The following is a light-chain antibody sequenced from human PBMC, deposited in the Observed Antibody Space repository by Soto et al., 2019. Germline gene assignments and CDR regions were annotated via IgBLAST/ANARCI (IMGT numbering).Light chain of an antibody. J-gene: IGLJ1*01. V-gene: IGLV2-11*01. CDR3: CSYAGSYTLYV. CDR2: DVS. CDR1: SSDVGSYNY. Sequence: QSALTQPRSVSGSPGQSVTISCTGTSSDVGSYNYVSWYQQHPGKAPKLMIYDVSKRPSGAPDRFSGSKSGTTASLTISGLQAEDEADYYCCSYAGSYTLYVFGTGTKVTVL.